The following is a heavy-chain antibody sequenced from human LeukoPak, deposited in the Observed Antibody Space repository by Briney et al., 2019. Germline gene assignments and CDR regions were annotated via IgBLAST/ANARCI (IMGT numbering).Heavy chain of an antibody. CDR2: IYYSGST. D-gene: IGHD1-26*01. Sequence: PSETLSLTCTVSGVSISSSSYYWGWIRQPPGKGLEWIGSIYYSGSTYYNPSLKSRVTISVDTSKNQFSLKLSSVTAADTAVYYCARLTRGNAFDIWGQGTMVTVSS. CDR3: ARLTRGNAFDI. J-gene: IGHJ3*02. CDR1: GVSISSSSYY. V-gene: IGHV4-39*01.